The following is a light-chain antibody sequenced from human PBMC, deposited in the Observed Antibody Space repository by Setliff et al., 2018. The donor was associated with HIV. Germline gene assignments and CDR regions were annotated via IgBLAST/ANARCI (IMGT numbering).Light chain of an antibody. Sequence: QSALTQPASVSGSPGQSITISCSGSSSDVGSYNFVSWYQQYPGKAPQVIIYDVSRRPSGVSSRFSGSKSGNTASLTISGLQAEDQADYYCCSYTSSLTYVFGTGTKVTVL. CDR3: CSYTSSLTYV. CDR1: SSDVGSYNF. CDR2: DVS. J-gene: IGLJ1*01. V-gene: IGLV2-14*03.